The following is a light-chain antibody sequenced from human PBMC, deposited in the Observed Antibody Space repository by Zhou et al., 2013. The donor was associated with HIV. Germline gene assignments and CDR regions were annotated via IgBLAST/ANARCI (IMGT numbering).Light chain of an antibody. CDR2: GAS. CDR3: QQYGDSRLR. J-gene: IGKJ4*01. CDR1: QSVSSSY. V-gene: IGKV3-20*01. Sequence: EIVLTQSPGTLSLSPGERATLSCRASQSVSSSYLAWYQQKPGQAPRLLIYGASIRATGIPDRISGSGSGTDFTLTISRVEPEDFAVYYCQQYGDSRLRFGGGTKGGD.